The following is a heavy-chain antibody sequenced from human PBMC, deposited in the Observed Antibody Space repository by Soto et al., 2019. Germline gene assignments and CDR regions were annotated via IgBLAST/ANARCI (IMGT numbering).Heavy chain of an antibody. CDR1: GGSVSGTTDS. Sequence: TPSLPRGISGGSVSGTTDSCHWIRQPPGKGLEWIGYIFPSGTTYYNPSLKRRVTISIDVSKNQFSLSLRSLTAADTAVYYCARSREFDYWSQGTLVTVSS. V-gene: IGHV4-30-2*01. J-gene: IGHJ4*02. CDR2: IFPSGTT. CDR3: ARSREFDY.